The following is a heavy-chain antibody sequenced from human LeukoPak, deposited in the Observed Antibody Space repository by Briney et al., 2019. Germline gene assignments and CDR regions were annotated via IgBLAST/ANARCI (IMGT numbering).Heavy chain of an antibody. CDR2: ISSSGSTI. V-gene: IGHV3-11*04. CDR1: GFTFSDYY. Sequence: GGSLRLSCAASGFTFSDYYMSWIRQAPGKGLEWVSYISSSGSTIYYADSVKGRFTISRDNAKNSLYLQMNSLRAEDTAVYYCARDYCSGGSCPDYYCYMDVWGKGTTVTVSS. D-gene: IGHD2-15*01. CDR3: ARDYCSGGSCPDYYCYMDV. J-gene: IGHJ6*03.